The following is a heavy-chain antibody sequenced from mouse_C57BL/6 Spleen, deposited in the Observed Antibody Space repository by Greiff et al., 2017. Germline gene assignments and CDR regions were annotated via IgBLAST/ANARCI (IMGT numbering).Heavy chain of an antibody. CDR2: IYPGDGAT. CDR3: ARTKLRPLLSMDY. Sequence: QVQLQQSGPELVKPGASVKISCKASGYAFSSSWMNWVKQRPGKGLEWIGRIYPGDGATNYNGKFKGKATLTANKSSSTAYMQLSSLTSEDSAVYFCARTKLRPLLSMDYWGQGTSVTVSS. D-gene: IGHD1-1*02. CDR1: GYAFSSSW. J-gene: IGHJ4*01. V-gene: IGHV1-82*01.